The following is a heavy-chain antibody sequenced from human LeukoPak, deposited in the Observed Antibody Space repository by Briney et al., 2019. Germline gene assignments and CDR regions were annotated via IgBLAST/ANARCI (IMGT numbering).Heavy chain of an antibody. D-gene: IGHD2-15*01. V-gene: IGHV4-38-2*02. Sequence: TSETLSLTCTVSGYSISSGYYWGWIRQPPGKGLEWIGSIYHSGSTYYNPSLKSRVTISVDTSKNQFSLKLSSVTAADTAVYYCARVRCSGGSCPYYYYYYYMDVWGKGTTVTVSS. CDR2: IYHSGST. J-gene: IGHJ6*03. CDR3: ARVRCSGGSCPYYYYYYYMDV. CDR1: GYSISSGYY.